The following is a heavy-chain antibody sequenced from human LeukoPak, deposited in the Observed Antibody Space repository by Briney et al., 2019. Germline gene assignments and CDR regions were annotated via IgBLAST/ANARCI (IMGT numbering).Heavy chain of an antibody. CDR3: VKDLGRYRNNCFGY. Sequence: GGSLRLSCAASGFTFSSYAMSWVRQAPEKGLEWVSTISGSGGGTYYADSVKGRFTISRDDSKNTLYLQMNSLRAEDTAVYYCVKDLGRYRNNCFGYWGQGTLVTVSS. CDR2: ISGSGGGT. D-gene: IGHD1-26*01. V-gene: IGHV3-23*01. J-gene: IGHJ4*02. CDR1: GFTFSSYA.